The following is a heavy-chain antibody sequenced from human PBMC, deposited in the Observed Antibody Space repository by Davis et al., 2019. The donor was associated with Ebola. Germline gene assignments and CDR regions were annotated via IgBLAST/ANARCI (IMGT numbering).Heavy chain of an antibody. CDR1: GGSISSSSYY. D-gene: IGHD1-14*01. CDR3: ARQPGLGTFDY. V-gene: IGHV4-39*01. J-gene: IGHJ4*02. CDR2: LYYSGST. Sequence: PSETLSLTCTVSGGSISSSSYYWGWIRQPPGKGLEWIGSLYYSGSTYYNPSLKSRVTISVDTSKNQFSLKLSSVTAADTAVYYCARQPGLGTFDYWGQGTLVTVSS.